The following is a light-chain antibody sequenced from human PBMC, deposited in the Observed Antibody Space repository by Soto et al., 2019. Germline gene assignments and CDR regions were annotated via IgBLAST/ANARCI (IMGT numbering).Light chain of an antibody. CDR3: ASHTTTNTRV. Sequence: QSVLTQPASVSGSPGQSIAISCTGTSSDVGAYDYVSWYQQHPDRAPRLVIYEVSNRPSGVSNRFSGSKSVNTATLTISGLQADDEADYYCASHTTTNTRVFGTGTKLTVL. CDR2: EVS. V-gene: IGLV2-14*03. J-gene: IGLJ1*01. CDR1: SSDVGAYDY.